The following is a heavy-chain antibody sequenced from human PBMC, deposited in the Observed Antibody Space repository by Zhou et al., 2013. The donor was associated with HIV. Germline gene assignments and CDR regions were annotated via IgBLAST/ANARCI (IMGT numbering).Heavy chain of an antibody. CDR1: ADTFTGYY. CDR2: INPNNGGT. J-gene: IGHJ4*02. D-gene: IGHD1-26*01. V-gene: IGHV1-2*02. Sequence: QVQLVQSGAEVKKPGASVKVSCKASADTFTGYYMHWVRQAPGQGLEWMGWINPNNGGTNYAQKFQGRVTMTRDTSISTAYMELSRLRSDDTAVYFCARSWGIVGATLHFDYWGQGTLVTVSS. CDR3: ARSWGIVGATLHFDY.